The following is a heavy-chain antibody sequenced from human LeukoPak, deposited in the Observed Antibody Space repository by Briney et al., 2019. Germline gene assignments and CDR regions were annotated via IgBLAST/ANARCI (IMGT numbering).Heavy chain of an antibody. D-gene: IGHD2-2*01. Sequence: GGSLRLSCAASGVTVSSNYMSWVRQAPGKGLEWVSFIYNDGRTQHTDSVKGRFTISRDNSKNTLYLQMNSLRAEDTALYYCARWYCTSTNCYYDYWGQGTLVTVSS. V-gene: IGHV3-53*01. CDR3: ARWYCTSTNCYYDY. J-gene: IGHJ4*02. CDR1: GVTVSSNY. CDR2: IYNDGRT.